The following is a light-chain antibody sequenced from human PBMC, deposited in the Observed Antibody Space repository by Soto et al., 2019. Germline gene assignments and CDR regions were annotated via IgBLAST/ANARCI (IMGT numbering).Light chain of an antibody. CDR1: QSISSW. V-gene: IGKV1-5*03. CDR3: QQANSFPIT. J-gene: IGKJ5*01. Sequence: EIQMTQSPSPLSASVGDRVTITCRASQSISSWLAWYQQKPGKGPNLLIYKASSLESGVPSRFSGSGSGTECTLTISSLQPDDVATYYCQQANSFPITFGQGTRLEIK. CDR2: KAS.